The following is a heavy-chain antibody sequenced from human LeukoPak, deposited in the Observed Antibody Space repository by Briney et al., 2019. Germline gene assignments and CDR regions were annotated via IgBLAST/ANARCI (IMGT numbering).Heavy chain of an antibody. CDR3: ARHTEVFGGADAFDI. CDR2: IYYTGST. V-gene: IGHV4-39*01. D-gene: IGHD3-16*01. J-gene: IGHJ3*02. Sequence: PSETLSLTCTVSGGSISSGSYYWGWIRQPPGKGLEWIGSIYYTGSTYYNPSLKSRVTISVDTSKNQFSLKLSSVTAADTAVYYCARHTEVFGGADAFDIWGQGTMVTVSS. CDR1: GGSISSGSYY.